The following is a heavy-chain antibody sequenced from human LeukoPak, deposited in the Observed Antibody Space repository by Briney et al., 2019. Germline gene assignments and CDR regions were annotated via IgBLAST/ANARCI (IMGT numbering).Heavy chain of an antibody. Sequence: GGSLRLSCAASGFTFSSYSMDWVRQAPGKGLEWVSSISSSSSYIYYADSVKGRFTISRDNAKNSLYLQMNSLRAEDTAVYYCARSTEPPYYYYYYMDVWGKGTTVTISS. V-gene: IGHV3-21*01. CDR1: GFTFSSYS. CDR2: ISSSSSYI. CDR3: ARSTEPPYYYYYYMDV. J-gene: IGHJ6*03. D-gene: IGHD1-1*01.